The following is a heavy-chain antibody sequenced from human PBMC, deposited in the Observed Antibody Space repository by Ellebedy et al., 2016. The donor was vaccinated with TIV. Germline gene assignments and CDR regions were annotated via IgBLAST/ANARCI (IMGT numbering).Heavy chain of an antibody. Sequence: PGGSLRLSCAASGFTFTNHWMSRVRQAPGKGLEWVANINQDGSAKYYVDSVKGRFTISRDNAQKSLDLQMSSLRAEDTAVYYCMAHSDFDCWGQGTLVIVSS. CDR1: GFTFTNHW. J-gene: IGHJ4*02. CDR3: MAHSDFDC. D-gene: IGHD2-15*01. V-gene: IGHV3-7*01. CDR2: INQDGSAK.